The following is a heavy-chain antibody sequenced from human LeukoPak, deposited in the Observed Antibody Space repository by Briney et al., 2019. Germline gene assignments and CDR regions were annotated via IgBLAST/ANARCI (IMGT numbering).Heavy chain of an antibody. CDR2: INHSGST. V-gene: IGHV4-34*01. CDR3: ARAIYYDSTY. J-gene: IGHJ4*02. CDR1: GGSISGYY. D-gene: IGHD3-22*01. Sequence: ASETLSLTCTVSGGSISGYYWSWIRQPPGKGLEWIGEINHSGSTNYNPSLKSRVTISVDTSMNQFSLKLSSVTAADTAVYYCARAIYYDSTYWGQGTLVTVSS.